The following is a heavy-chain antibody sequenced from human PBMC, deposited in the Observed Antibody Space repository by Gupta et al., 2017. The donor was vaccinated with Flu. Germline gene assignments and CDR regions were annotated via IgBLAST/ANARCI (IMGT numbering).Heavy chain of an antibody. CDR2: VYSSGST. V-gene: IGHV4-39*01. J-gene: IGHJ5*02. D-gene: IGHD2-2*01. Sequence: KGLEWIGAVYSSGSTNYNPTLKTQVTISVDTSKNQFSLTLTSVTAANTAVYYFARSPLGTKYQPRYTAHYFDAWGQGTLVTVSS. CDR3: ARSPLGTKYQPRYTAHYFDA.